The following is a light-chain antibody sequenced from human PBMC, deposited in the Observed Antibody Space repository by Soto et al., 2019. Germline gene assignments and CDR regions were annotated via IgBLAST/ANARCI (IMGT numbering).Light chain of an antibody. Sequence: DIVMTQSPDSLAVSLGERATINCKSSRSLLHNSNDKNYLAWYQQIPGQPPKLLFYWASTRQSGVPERFSGSGSERDFTLTITSLRAEDVAVYYCQQYYGIPLTFGGGTQVEIK. V-gene: IGKV4-1*01. CDR1: RSLLHNSNDKNY. J-gene: IGKJ4*01. CDR2: WAS. CDR3: QQYYGIPLT.